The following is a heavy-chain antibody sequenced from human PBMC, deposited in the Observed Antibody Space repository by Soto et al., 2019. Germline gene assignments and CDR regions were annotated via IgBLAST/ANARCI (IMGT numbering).Heavy chain of an antibody. D-gene: IGHD1-1*01. CDR1: GFTFSSFG. Sequence: QVQLVESGGGVVQPGRSLRLSCAASGFTFSSFGMHWVRQAPGKGLEWVAVISFDGSNKYYADFVKGRFTISRDNSKNTLSLQMNSLKAEDTAVYYCAKDTSKYSNNWPAYYGLDVWGQGTTVTVSS. J-gene: IGHJ6*02. CDR3: AKDTSKYSNNWPAYYGLDV. CDR2: ISFDGSNK. V-gene: IGHV3-30*18.